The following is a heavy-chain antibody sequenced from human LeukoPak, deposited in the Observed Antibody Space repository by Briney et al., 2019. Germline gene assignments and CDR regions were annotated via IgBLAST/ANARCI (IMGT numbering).Heavy chain of an antibody. D-gene: IGHD4-17*01. CDR1: GFSISGSA. Sequence: GGSLRLSCAASGFSISGSAMHWVRQASGKGLEWVGHIRSKPNNYATSYAASVKGRFTISRDDSSNTAYLQMNSLRAEDTAVYYCAKESTVTPGSVNWFDPWGQGTLVTVSS. J-gene: IGHJ5*02. CDR2: IRSKPNNYAT. CDR3: AKESTVTPGSVNWFDP. V-gene: IGHV3-73*01.